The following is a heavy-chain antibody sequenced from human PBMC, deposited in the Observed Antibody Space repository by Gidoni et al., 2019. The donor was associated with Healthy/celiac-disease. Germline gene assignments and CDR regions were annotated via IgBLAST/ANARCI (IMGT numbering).Heavy chain of an antibody. V-gene: IGHV3-7*03. D-gene: IGHD3-22*01. CDR3: ARDSRSYYYDSSGYYSSPPYFDY. Sequence: EVQLVESGGGLVQPGGSLRLSCAASGFTFRSYWMSWVRTAPGTGLEWVANIKQDGSEKYYVDSVKGRFTISRDNAKNSLYLQMNSLRAEDTAVYYCARDSRSYYYDSSGYYSSPPYFDYWGQGTLVTVSS. J-gene: IGHJ4*02. CDR2: IKQDGSEK. CDR1: GFTFRSYW.